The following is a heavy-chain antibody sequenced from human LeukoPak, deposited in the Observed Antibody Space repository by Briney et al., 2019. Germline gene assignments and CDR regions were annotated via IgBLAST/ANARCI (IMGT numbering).Heavy chain of an antibody. CDR1: GFTFSNAW. D-gene: IGHD3-22*01. V-gene: IGHV3-15*01. CDR3: TTRIFRPITMIPKDPFDI. Sequence: GGSLRLSCAASGFTFSNAWMSWVRQAPGKGLEWVGRIKSKTDGGTTDYAAPVKGRFTISRDDSKNTLYLQMNSLKTEDTAVYYCTTRIFRPITMIPKDPFDIWGQGTMVTVSS. J-gene: IGHJ3*02. CDR2: IKSKTDGGTT.